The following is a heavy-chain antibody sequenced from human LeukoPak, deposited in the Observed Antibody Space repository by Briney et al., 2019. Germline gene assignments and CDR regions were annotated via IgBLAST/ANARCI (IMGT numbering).Heavy chain of an antibody. Sequence: GGSLRLSCAASGFTFSSYGMHWVRQAPGKGLEWVAFIRYDGSNKYYADSVKGRFTISRDNTKNSLYLQLNSLRAEDTAVYYCARDLWGTTPAPIPWGQGTLVIVSS. D-gene: IGHD2-2*01. CDR2: IRYDGSNK. V-gene: IGHV3-30*02. J-gene: IGHJ5*02. CDR1: GFTFSSYG. CDR3: ARDLWGTTPAPIP.